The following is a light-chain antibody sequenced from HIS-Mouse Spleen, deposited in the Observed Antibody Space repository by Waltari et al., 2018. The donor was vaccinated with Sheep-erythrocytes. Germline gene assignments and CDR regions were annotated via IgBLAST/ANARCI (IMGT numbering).Light chain of an antibody. CDR1: LSISSY. CDR2: AAS. V-gene: IGKV1-39*01. Sequence: DIQMTQSPSSLSASVGDRVTITCRSSLSISSYLTWYQQKPGKAPKLLIYAASSLQSGVPSRFSGSGSGTDFTLTISSLQPEDFATYYCQQSYSTPQTFGQGTKLEIK. CDR3: QQSYSTPQT. J-gene: IGKJ2*01.